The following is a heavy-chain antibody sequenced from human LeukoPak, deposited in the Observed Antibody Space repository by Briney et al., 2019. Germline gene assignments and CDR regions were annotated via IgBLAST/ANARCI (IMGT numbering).Heavy chain of an antibody. CDR2: ISPAGGTT. Sequence: GGSLRLSCAVSGFTFSSEAMGWVRQLPGGGLEWVSTISPAGGTTYYAGSMKGRFTISRDNSKSTLYLQMNSLRVEDTAVYYCTKVRSGSSSWALRVFDYWGQGALVTVSS. D-gene: IGHD6-13*01. J-gene: IGHJ4*02. CDR3: TKVRSGSSSWALRVFDY. V-gene: IGHV3-23*01. CDR1: GFTFSSEA.